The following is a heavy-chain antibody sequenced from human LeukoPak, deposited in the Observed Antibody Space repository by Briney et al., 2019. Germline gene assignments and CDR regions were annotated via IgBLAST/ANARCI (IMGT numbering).Heavy chain of an antibody. Sequence: GRALRLSCAASGFTFSSYGMHWVRQAPGKGLEWVAVIWYDGSNKYYADSVKGRFTISRDNSKNTLYLQMNSLRAEDTAVYYCARGGNYYGSSVWFDPWGQGTLVTVSS. J-gene: IGHJ5*02. CDR1: GFTFSSYG. CDR2: IWYDGSNK. V-gene: IGHV3-33*01. D-gene: IGHD3-10*01. CDR3: ARGGNYYGSSVWFDP.